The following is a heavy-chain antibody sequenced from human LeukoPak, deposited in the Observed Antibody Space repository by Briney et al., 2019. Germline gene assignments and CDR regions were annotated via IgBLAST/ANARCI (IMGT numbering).Heavy chain of an antibody. J-gene: IGHJ3*02. V-gene: IGHV4-4*02. D-gene: IGHD5/OR15-5a*01. CDR1: GFTFSSYW. Sequence: GSLRPSCAASGFTFSSYWMSWVRQAPGKGLEWIGYIYHSGSTYYNPSLKSRVTISVDRSKNQFSLKLSPVTAADTAVYYCASPGGAVSDAFDIWGQGTMVTVSS. CDR3: ASPGGAVSDAFDI. CDR2: IYHSGST.